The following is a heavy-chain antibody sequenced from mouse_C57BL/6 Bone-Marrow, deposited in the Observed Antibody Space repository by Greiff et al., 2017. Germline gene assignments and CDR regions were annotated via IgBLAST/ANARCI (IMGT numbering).Heavy chain of an antibody. D-gene: IGHD1-1*01. CDR3: ARAYYGSSYGAMDY. Sequence: QVQLQQSGPELVKPGASVKISCKASGYAFSSSWMNWVKQRPGKGLEWIGRIYPGDGDTNYNGKFKGKATLTADKSSSTAYMQLSSLTSEDSAVYFCARAYYGSSYGAMDYWGQGTSVTVSS. V-gene: IGHV1-82*01. CDR2: IYPGDGDT. J-gene: IGHJ4*01. CDR1: GYAFSSSW.